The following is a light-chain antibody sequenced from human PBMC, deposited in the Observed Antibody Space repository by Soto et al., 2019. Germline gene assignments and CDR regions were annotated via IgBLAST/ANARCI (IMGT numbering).Light chain of an antibody. V-gene: IGLV2-14*03. CDR3: SSYTSRSTLGV. Sequence: QSALTQPASVSGSPGQSITISCTGAYSDIGGYNYVSWYQQHPGKAPKLMIYDVTIRPSGVSYRFSGSKSGNTASLTISGLQAEDEADYYCSSYTSRSTLGVFGGGTKLTVL. J-gene: IGLJ2*01. CDR1: YSDIGGYNY. CDR2: DVT.